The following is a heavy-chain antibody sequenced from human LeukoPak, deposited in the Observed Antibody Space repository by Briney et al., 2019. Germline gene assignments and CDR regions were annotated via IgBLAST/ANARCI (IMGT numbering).Heavy chain of an antibody. Sequence: SVEVSCKASGGTFISYAISWVRQAPGQGLEWMGGIIPIFGTANYAQKFQGRVTITADESTSTAYMELSSLRSEDTAVYYCARLGPHYGGNPDNWFDPWGQGTLVTVSS. CDR2: IIPIFGTA. CDR1: GGTFISYA. D-gene: IGHD4-23*01. V-gene: IGHV1-69*13. J-gene: IGHJ5*02. CDR3: ARLGPHYGGNPDNWFDP.